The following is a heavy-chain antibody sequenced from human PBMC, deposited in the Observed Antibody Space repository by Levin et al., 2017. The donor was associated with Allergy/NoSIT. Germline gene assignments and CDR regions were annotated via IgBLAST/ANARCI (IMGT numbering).Heavy chain of an antibody. D-gene: IGHD3-16*02. Sequence: GGSLRLSCAASGFGFDDYAMHWVRQRPGKGLEWVSSINWNGRDVAYAESVKGRFTISRDNAKQSLFLQMNSLRPEDTALYFCAGLYTDVYGRDVWGQGTTVAVSS. CDR1: GFGFDDYA. CDR3: AGLYTDVYGRDV. CDR2: INWNGRDV. V-gene: IGHV3-9*01. J-gene: IGHJ6*01.